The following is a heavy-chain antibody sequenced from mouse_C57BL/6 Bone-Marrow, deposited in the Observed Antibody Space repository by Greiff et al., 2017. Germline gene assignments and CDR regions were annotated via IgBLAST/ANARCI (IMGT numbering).Heavy chain of an antibody. Sequence: VQLVESGPGLVQPSQSLSITCTVSGFSLTSYGVHWVRQSPGKGLEWLGVIWRGGSTDYNAAFMSRLSITKDNSKSQVFFKMNSLQADDTAIYYCAKPSYGSSYWYFDVWGTGTTVTVSS. CDR1: GFSLTSYG. CDR2: IWRGGST. CDR3: AKPSYGSSYWYFDV. D-gene: IGHD1-1*01. J-gene: IGHJ1*03. V-gene: IGHV2-5*01.